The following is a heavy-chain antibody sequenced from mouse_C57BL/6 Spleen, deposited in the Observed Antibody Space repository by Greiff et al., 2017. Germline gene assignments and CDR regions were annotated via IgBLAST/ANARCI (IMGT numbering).Heavy chain of an antibody. CDR2: IDPANGNT. Sequence: EVQLQQSVAELVRPGASVKLSCTASGFNIKNTYMHWVKQRPEQGLEWIGRIDPANGNTKYDPKFQGKATITADTSSNTAYLQLSSLTSEDTAIYYCARLETVVALDFDYWGQGTTLTVSS. CDR1: GFNIKNTY. D-gene: IGHD1-1*01. CDR3: ARLETVVALDFDY. V-gene: IGHV14-3*01. J-gene: IGHJ2*01.